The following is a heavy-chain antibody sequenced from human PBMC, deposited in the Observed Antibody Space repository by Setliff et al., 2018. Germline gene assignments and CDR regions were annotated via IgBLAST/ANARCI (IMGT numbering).Heavy chain of an antibody. CDR2: IGHTGSI. D-gene: IGHD2-21*02. CDR3: ARDLGHGGDSDY. J-gene: IGHJ4*02. CDR1: GYPISSGYI. V-gene: IGHV4-38-2*02. Sequence: LTCTVSGYPISSGYIWGWIRQPPGKGLEWVGNIGHTGSINYNPSLKSRLTISRDTSKNQVSLKLNSVTATDTAVYYCARDLGHGGDSDYWGQGILVTVSS.